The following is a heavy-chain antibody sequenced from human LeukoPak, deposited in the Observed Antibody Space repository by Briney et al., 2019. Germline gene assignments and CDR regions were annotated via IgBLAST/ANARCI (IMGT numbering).Heavy chain of an antibody. D-gene: IGHD6-13*01. V-gene: IGHV3-11*01. CDR2: ISSSGSTI. J-gene: IGHJ4*02. CDR1: GFTFSNSA. Sequence: GGSLRLSCAASGFTFSNSAVSWVRQTPGKGLEWVSYISSSGSTIYYADSVKGRFTISRDNAKNSLYLQMNSLRAEDTAVYYCARDGIAAAGIFGYWGQGTLVTVSS. CDR3: ARDGIAAAGIFGY.